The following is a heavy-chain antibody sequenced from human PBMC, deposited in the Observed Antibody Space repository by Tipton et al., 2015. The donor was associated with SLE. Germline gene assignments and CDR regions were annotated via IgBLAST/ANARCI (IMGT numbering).Heavy chain of an antibody. V-gene: IGHV3-30*02. CDR2: IRYDGSNK. J-gene: IGHJ4*02. CDR1: GFTFSSYG. CDR3: AKDSTSARRYFDY. D-gene: IGHD2-2*01. Sequence: SLRLSCAASGFTFSSYGMHWVRQAPGKGLEWVAFIRYDGSNKYYADSVKGRFTISRDNSKNTLYLQMNSLRAEDTAVYYCAKDSTSARRYFDYWGQGTLVTVSS.